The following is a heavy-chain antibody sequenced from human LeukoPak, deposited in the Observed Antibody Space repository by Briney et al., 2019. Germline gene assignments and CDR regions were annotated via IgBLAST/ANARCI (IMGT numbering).Heavy chain of an antibody. CDR2: IYYSGST. CDR3: AGTRDVSLDY. Sequence: SETLSLTCTVSGGSISSSSYYWGWIRQPPGKGLEWIGSIYYSGSTYYNPSLKSRVTISVDTSKNQFSLKLSSVTAADTAVYYCAGTRDVSLDYWGQGTLVTVSS. V-gene: IGHV4-39*07. CDR1: GGSISSSSYY. J-gene: IGHJ4*02.